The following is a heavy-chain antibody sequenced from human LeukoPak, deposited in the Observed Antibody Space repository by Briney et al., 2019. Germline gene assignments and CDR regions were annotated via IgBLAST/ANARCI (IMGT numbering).Heavy chain of an antibody. J-gene: IGHJ6*02. V-gene: IGHV3-23*01. Sequence: GGSLRLSCAASGFTFSSYAMSWVRQAQGKGLEWVSAISGSGGSTYYADSMKGRFTISRDNSKNTLYLQMNSLRAEDTAVYYCAKVGPRVRGPNYYGMDVWGQGTTVTVSS. CDR1: GFTFSSYA. CDR3: AKVGPRVRGPNYYGMDV. D-gene: IGHD3-10*01. CDR2: ISGSGGST.